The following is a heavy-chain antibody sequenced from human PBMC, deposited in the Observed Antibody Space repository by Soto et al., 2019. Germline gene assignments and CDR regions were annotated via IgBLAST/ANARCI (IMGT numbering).Heavy chain of an antibody. CDR2: ISGSGGST. CDR3: AKEGPGVGATGYYYYYGMDV. V-gene: IGHV3-23*01. Sequence: GGSLRLSCAASGFTFSSYAMSWVRQAPGKGLEWVSAISGSGGSTYYADSVKGRFSISRDNSKNTLNLQMNSLRAEDTALYYCAKEGPGVGATGYYYYYGMDVWGQGTTVTVSS. J-gene: IGHJ6*02. D-gene: IGHD1-26*01. CDR1: GFTFSSYA.